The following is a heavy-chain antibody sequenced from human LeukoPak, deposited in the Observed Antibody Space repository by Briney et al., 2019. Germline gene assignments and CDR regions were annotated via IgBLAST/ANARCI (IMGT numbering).Heavy chain of an antibody. CDR3: AIGDGLGELSSSFDH. V-gene: IGHV3-30*04. D-gene: IGHD3-16*02. J-gene: IGHJ4*02. CDR1: GGTFSSYA. Sequence: SCKASGGTFSSYAMHWVRQAPGKGLQWVAVISYDGTKKCYADSLKGRFTISRDNSKNTLYLRMNSLRTEDTAVYYCAIGDGLGELSSSFDHWGQGTLVTVSS. CDR2: ISYDGTKK.